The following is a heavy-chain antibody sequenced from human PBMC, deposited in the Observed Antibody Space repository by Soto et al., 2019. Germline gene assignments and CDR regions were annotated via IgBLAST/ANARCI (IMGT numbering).Heavy chain of an antibody. D-gene: IGHD3-3*01. CDR1: GFSLTTSGVG. V-gene: IGHV2-5*02. J-gene: IGHJ4*02. CDR2: VYWDDDK. CDR3: AHRVLRTVFALVTTTAIYFDF. Sequence: QITLNESGPTVVRPTETLTLTCRFSGFSLTTSGVGVGWIRQSPGKAPERLGLVYWDDDKRYSASLKSRLTINNDTSTNQVDLTVSDLDPTDTATYYCAHRVLRTVFALVTTTAIYFDFWGQGTPVAVSS.